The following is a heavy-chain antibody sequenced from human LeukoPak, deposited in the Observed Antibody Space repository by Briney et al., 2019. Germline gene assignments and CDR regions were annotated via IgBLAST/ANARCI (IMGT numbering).Heavy chain of an antibody. Sequence: ASVEVSCKASGYTLSSYGITWVRQAPGQGLEWMGWISAYNSDTNYAQKFQDRVTMATDTSTSTAYMELRSLRSDDTAVYYCARRPSYTSSWPHWNFDVWGRGTLVTVSS. V-gene: IGHV1-18*01. D-gene: IGHD6-13*01. CDR3: ARRPSYTSSWPHWNFDV. J-gene: IGHJ2*01. CDR1: GYTLSSYG. CDR2: ISAYNSDT.